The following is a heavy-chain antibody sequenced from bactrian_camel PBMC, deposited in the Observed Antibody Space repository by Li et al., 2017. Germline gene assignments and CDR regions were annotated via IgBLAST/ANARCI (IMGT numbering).Heavy chain of an antibody. Sequence: QLVESGGGSVQPGGSLRLSCVASGYTDGTYCMGWFRQAPDKEREEVAAITTSTRESTYYADSVKGRFTISLDNAKTTVFLQMNSLKSEDTAMYYCAAGFMTQYRCTEAPGGSSDFGYWGQGTQVTVS. V-gene: IGHV3S1*01. CDR1: GYTDGTYC. CDR3: AAGFMTQYRCTEAPGGSSDFGY. D-gene: IGHD3*01. CDR2: ITTSTREST. J-gene: IGHJ6*01.